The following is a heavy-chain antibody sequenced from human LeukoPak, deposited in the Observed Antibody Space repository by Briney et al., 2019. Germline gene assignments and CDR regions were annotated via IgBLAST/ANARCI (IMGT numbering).Heavy chain of an antibody. Sequence: GGSLRLSCAASGFSFSDYSMSWIRQAPGKGLEWISYISSNGSATVYADSVKGRFTISRDNAKNSLYLQMNSLRAEDMALYYCAKEGTSWTFDIWGQGTMVTVSS. CDR1: GFSFSDYS. V-gene: IGHV3-11*01. D-gene: IGHD2-2*01. CDR2: ISSNGSAT. CDR3: AKEGTSWTFDI. J-gene: IGHJ3*02.